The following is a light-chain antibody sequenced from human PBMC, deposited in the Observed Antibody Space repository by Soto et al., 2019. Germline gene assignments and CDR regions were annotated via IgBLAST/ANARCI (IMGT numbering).Light chain of an antibody. CDR3: QQCHSAPYT. CDR2: AAS. CDR1: QRLTWY. Sequence: DIQLTQSPSSLSASVGDRVTIACRTSQRLTWYLNWYQQKPGETPTLLISAASNLHRGVPSLLSGSGSGTDFSLIINNLQSYDFATYYCQQCHSAPYTCAQGTKVEIK. J-gene: IGKJ2*01. V-gene: IGKV1-39*01.